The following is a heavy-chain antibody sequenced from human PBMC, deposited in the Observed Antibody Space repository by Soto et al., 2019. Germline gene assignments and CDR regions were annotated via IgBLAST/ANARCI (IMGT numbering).Heavy chain of an antibody. J-gene: IGHJ3*02. D-gene: IGHD1-1*01. CDR2: IGVGGNFI. V-gene: IGHV3-21*01. Sequence: GGSLRLSCAASGFTFSAYNMIWVRQSPGKGLEWVSFIGVGGNFIRYGDSVEGRFTIFSDDATNSLYLQMNSLRADDAAIYYCTRDLDIQRRAFDIWGQGTVVTVSS. CDR3: TRDLDIQRRAFDI. CDR1: GFTFSAYN.